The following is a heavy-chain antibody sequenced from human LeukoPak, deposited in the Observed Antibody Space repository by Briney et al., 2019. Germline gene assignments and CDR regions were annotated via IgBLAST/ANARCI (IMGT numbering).Heavy chain of an antibody. CDR1: GFTFINCA. D-gene: IGHD3-3*01. Sequence: PGGSLRLSCSASGFTFINCAITWVRQSPGKGLIWVSTFTAGGTTTYYADSVKGRFTTSRDTSTNTLYLHMNSLRAEDTAVYYCCFGVTSSVFFDYWGRGTLVTVSS. CDR2: FTAGGTTT. CDR3: CFGVTSSVFFDY. V-gene: IGHV3-23*01. J-gene: IGHJ4*02.